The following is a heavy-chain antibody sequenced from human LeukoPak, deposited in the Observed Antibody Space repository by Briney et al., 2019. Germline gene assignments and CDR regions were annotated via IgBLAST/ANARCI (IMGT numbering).Heavy chain of an antibody. CDR2: ISTYDGDT. CDR3: VRDLGPRGIISPQGY. Sequence: GASVKVSCRTSGYSFKIYAISCVRQAPGQGLEWMGWISTYDGDTNYAQKVQGRVTMTTDTSTSTAYMELRSLRSDDTAIYYCVRDLGPRGIISPQGYWGQGNLVSVSS. D-gene: IGHD5-24*01. J-gene: IGHJ4*02. CDR1: GYSFKIYA. V-gene: IGHV1-18*01.